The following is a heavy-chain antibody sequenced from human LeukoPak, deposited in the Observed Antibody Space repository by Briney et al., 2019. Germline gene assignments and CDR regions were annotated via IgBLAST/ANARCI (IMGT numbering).Heavy chain of an antibody. V-gene: IGHV3-23*01. J-gene: IGHJ4*02. D-gene: IGHD3-22*01. CDR3: ARQGHYYDSSMDY. CDR2: ISGSGGST. CDR1: GFTFSSYA. Sequence: GGSLRLSCAASGFTFSSYAMSWVRQAPGKGLEWVSAISGSGGSTYYADSVKGRFTISRDNSKNTLYLQMNSLRAEDTAVYYCARQGHYYDSSMDYWGQGTLVTVSS.